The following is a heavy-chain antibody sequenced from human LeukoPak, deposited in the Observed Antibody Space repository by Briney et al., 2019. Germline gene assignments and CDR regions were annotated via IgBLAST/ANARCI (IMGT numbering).Heavy chain of an antibody. CDR2: IYYSGST. J-gene: IGHJ4*02. Sequence: GSLRLSCVASGSTFDDYGISWVRQAPGKGLEWIGYIYYSGSTNYNPSLKSRVTISVDTSKNQFSLKLSSVTAADTAVYYCARLKKERFGELFSRLTSTPRYYFDYWGQGTLVTVSS. CDR1: GSTFDDYG. CDR3: ARLKKERFGELFSRLTSTPRYYFDY. D-gene: IGHD3-10*01. V-gene: IGHV4-59*08.